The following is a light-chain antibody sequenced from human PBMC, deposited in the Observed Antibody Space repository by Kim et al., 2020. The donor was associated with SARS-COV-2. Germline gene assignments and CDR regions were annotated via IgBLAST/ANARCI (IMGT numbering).Light chain of an antibody. CDR1: HMIDIS. J-gene: IGKJ4*01. CDR2: DAA. Sequence: PVEVATLSFRAIHMIDISVAGYQQSPGQPPMFLIFDAAVRAAGIPDRFSGSGSGTDLTLTIGSLAPEDFAIYYCQQRGSWPPALTFGGGTKLEI. V-gene: IGKV3-11*01. CDR3: QQRGSWPPALT.